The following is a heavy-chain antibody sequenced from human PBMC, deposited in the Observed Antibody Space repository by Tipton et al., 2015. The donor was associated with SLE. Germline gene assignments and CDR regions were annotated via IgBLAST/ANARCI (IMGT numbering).Heavy chain of an antibody. J-gene: IGHJ4*02. Sequence: LSLTCAASGFTFSSYAMHWVRQAPGKGLEWVAVISYDGSNKYYADSVKGRFTISRDNSKNTLYLQMNSLRAEDTAVYYCASSLLFSFDYWGQGTLVTVSS. V-gene: IGHV3-30*04. D-gene: IGHD2-21*01. CDR1: GFTFSSYA. CDR3: ASSLLFSFDY. CDR2: ISYDGSNK.